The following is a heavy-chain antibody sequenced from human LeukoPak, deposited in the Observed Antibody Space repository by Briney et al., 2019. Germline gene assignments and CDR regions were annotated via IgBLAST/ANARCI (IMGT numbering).Heavy chain of an antibody. CDR3: AREANYDDTPNAFDI. CDR1: SYTFPNYA. CDR2: ISTYNGNT. V-gene: IGHV1-18*01. Sequence: GASVKVSCKAPSYTFPNYAISWVRQAPGQGLEWMGWISTYNGNTNYAQKFQGRVTMTRDPSTSTAYMELRSLRSDDTAVYYCAREANYDDTPNAFDIWGQGTMVTVSS. D-gene: IGHD3-22*01. J-gene: IGHJ3*02.